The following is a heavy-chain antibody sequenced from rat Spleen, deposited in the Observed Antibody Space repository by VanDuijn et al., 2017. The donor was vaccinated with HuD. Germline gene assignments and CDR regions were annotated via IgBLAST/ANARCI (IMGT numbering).Heavy chain of an antibody. Sequence: QVQLKESGPGLVQPSQTLSLTCTVAGFSLTSYNVHWVRQPPGKGLEWMGVIWNTGGTRYNSGLKSRLSISKDTSKSQVFLKMNSLQTEDTATYYCARDSNGYLNHWFAYWGQGTLVTVSS. CDR3: ARDSNGYLNHWFAY. CDR2: IWNTGGT. D-gene: IGHD1-4*01. CDR1: GFSLTSYN. V-gene: IGHV2-41*01. J-gene: IGHJ3*01.